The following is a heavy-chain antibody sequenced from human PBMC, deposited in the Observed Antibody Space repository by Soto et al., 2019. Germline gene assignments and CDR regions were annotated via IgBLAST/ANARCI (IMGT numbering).Heavy chain of an antibody. V-gene: IGHV1-46*03. CDR1: GYTFTSYY. J-gene: IGHJ4*02. CDR3: ARGRSYSGSYLDRPFDY. Sequence: ASVKVSCKASGYTFTSYYMHWVRQAPGQGLEWIGIINPSGGSTSYAQKFQGRVTMTRDTSTSTVYMELSSLRSEDTAVYYCARGRSYSGSYLDRPFDYWGQGTLVTVSS. CDR2: INPSGGST. D-gene: IGHD1-26*01.